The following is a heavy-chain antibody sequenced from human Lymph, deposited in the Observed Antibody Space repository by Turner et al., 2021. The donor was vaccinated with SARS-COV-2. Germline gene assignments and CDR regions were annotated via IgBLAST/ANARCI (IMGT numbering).Heavy chain of an antibody. CDR3: ARDLGTYGMDV. V-gene: IGHV3-53*02. Sequence: EVQLVETGGGLIQPGGSLRLSCAASGIIVSRNYMNWVRQAPGKGLEWVSVIYSGGTTYYADSVKGRFTISRDNSKNTLYLQMNSLGVEDTAVYYCARDLGTYGMDVWGQGTTVTVSS. CDR2: IYSGGTT. CDR1: GIIVSRNY. J-gene: IGHJ6*02. D-gene: IGHD6-13*01.